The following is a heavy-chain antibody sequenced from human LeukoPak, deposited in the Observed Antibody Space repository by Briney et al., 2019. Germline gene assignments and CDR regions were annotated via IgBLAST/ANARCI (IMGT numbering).Heavy chain of an antibody. J-gene: IGHJ6*03. CDR2: IKQDGSEK. V-gene: IGHV3-7*01. CDR1: GFTFSNYW. Sequence: GGSLRLPCAASGFTFSNYWMTWVRQAPGKGLEWVADIKQDGSEKLYVKSVRGRFTISRDNAKMSLFLQMNSLRAEDMAVYYCARDNGVVHGVYYMDVWGKGTTVTVS. D-gene: IGHD3-3*01. CDR3: ARDNGVVHGVYYMDV.